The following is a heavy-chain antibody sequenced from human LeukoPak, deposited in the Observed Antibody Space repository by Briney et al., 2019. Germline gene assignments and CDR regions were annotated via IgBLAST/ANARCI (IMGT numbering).Heavy chain of an antibody. D-gene: IGHD3-10*01. Sequence: ASVKVSCKASGYTFTGNYIHWVRQAPGQGLEWMGWINPNSGGTNYVQKFQGRVTMTRDTSISTAYMELSSLRSEDTAVYYCARGIRGGQDVFDIWGQGTMVTVSS. J-gene: IGHJ3*02. V-gene: IGHV1-2*02. CDR1: GYTFTGNY. CDR2: INPNSGGT. CDR3: ARGIRGGQDVFDI.